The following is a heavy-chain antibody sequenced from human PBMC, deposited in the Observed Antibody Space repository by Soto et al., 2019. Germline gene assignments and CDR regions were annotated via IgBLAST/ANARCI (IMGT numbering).Heavy chain of an antibody. J-gene: IGHJ3*02. CDR2: TYYRSKWYN. CDR1: GDSVSSNSAA. CDR3: SKGSVFGVVISTDAFDI. V-gene: IGHV6-1*01. Sequence: SQTLSLTCAISGDSVSSNSAAWNWIRQSPSRGLEWLGRTYYRSKWYNDYAVSVESRITINPDTSKNQFSLQLNSVTPEDTAVYYCSKGSVFGVVISTDAFDIWGQGTMVTVSS. D-gene: IGHD3-3*01.